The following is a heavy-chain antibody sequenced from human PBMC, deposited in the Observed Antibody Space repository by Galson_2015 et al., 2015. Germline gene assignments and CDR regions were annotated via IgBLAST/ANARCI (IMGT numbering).Heavy chain of an antibody. CDR3: AREPSAGHFNYYMDV. CDR1: GFIFSSYN. J-gene: IGHJ6*03. Sequence: SLRLSCAASGFIFSSYNMNWVRQAPGKGLEWVSYISSGSSTIYYADSVKGRFTISRDNAKNSLYLQMNSLRDEDTAVYYCAREPSAGHFNYYMDVWGEGTTVTVSS. V-gene: IGHV3-48*02. CDR2: ISSGSSTI.